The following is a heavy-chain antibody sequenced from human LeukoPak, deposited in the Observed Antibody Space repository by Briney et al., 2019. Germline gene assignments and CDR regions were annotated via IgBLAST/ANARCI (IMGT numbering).Heavy chain of an antibody. Sequence: PSETLSLTCGVSGGSISSTAYYWGWIRQPPGKGLEWIGSIYYTGNTYYNASLKSRVTISIDTSKNQISLRLTSVTAADTAMYYCARQTGSGLFTLPGGQGTLVTVSS. V-gene: IGHV4-39*01. D-gene: IGHD3/OR15-3a*01. CDR1: GGSISSTAYY. CDR3: ARQTGSGLFTLP. CDR2: IYYTGNT. J-gene: IGHJ4*02.